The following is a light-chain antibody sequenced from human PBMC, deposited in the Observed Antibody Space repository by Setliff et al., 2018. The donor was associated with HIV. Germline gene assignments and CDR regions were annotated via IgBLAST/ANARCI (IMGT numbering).Light chain of an antibody. Sequence: QSALAQPASVSGSPGQSITISCTGTSNDIGGYSYVSWYQQYPGEAPKLLIYDVTYRPSGVSNRFSASKSGNTASLSISGLQPEDEAVYYCSSYTRTTSLVVFGGGTK. CDR2: DVT. J-gene: IGLJ2*01. V-gene: IGLV2-14*03. CDR1: SNDIGGYSY. CDR3: SSYTRTTSLVV.